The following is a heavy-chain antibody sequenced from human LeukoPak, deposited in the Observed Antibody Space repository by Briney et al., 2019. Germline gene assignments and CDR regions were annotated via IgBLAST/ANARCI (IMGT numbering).Heavy chain of an antibody. D-gene: IGHD3-9*01. CDR2: IYPGDSDT. CDR1: GYSFTNYW. V-gene: IGHV5-51*01. J-gene: IGHJ6*03. Sequence: PGESLKISCKGSGYSFTNYWIGWVRQMPGKGLEWMGIIYPGDSDTRYSPSFQGQVTISADKSISTAYLQWSSLKASDTAMYYCARQAANTPYFDWFQHYYYYMDVWGKGTTVTVSS. CDR3: ARQAANTPYFDWFQHYYYYMDV.